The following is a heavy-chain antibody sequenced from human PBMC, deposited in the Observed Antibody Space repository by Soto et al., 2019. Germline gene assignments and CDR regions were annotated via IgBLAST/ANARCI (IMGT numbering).Heavy chain of an antibody. Sequence: SETLSLTCVVSGGSFSSYYWSWIRQPPGKGLEWIGETHHSGRTIYSPSLKSRTTIEVDVSKNQFSLKLTSVTAADTAVYYWAGGNNHMWWIDWGQGNMVTVSS. J-gene: IGHJ4*02. CDR3: AGGNNHMWWID. D-gene: IGHD2-21*01. V-gene: IGHV4-34*01. CDR2: THHSGRT. CDR1: GGSFSSYY.